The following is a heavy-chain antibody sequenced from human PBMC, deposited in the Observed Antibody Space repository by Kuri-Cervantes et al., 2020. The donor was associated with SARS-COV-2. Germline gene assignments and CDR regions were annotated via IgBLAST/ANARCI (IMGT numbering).Heavy chain of an antibody. V-gene: IGHV3-21*04. Sequence: GESLKISCVASGFTVTRYTMNWVRQAPGKALEWVSSISGSGSYIYYADSVKGQVTISRESGENSLFLHMNSLTGDDTAVYYCARDPMWSRYYYDSSGSYYFDYWGQGTLVTVSS. J-gene: IGHJ4*02. CDR3: ARDPMWSRYYYDSSGSYYFDY. D-gene: IGHD3-22*01. CDR2: ISGSGSYI. CDR1: GFTVTRYT.